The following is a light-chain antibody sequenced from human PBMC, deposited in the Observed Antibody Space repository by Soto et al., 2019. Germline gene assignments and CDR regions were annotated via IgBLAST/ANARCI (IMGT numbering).Light chain of an antibody. Sequence: QSALTQPASVSGSPGQSITIPCTGTSSDVGGYNYVSWYQQHPGKAPKLLIYDVSNRPSGASNRFSGSKSGNTASLTISGLQAEDEADYYCSSYTGSNTLHYVFGTGTKVTVL. V-gene: IGLV2-14*01. CDR3: SSYTGSNTLHYV. J-gene: IGLJ1*01. CDR1: SSDVGGYNY. CDR2: DVS.